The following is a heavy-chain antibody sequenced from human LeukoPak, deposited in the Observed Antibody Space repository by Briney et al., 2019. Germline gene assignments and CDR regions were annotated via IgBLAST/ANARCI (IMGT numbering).Heavy chain of an antibody. CDR1: GFSFGSSW. D-gene: IGHD3-10*01. Sequence: GGSLRLSCAASGFSFGSSWMDWVRQAPGKGLEWVSSISSSSSYIYYADSVKGRFTISRDNAKNSLYLQMNSLRAEDTAVYYCASSPGYYGSGSYRDYWGQGTLVTVSS. CDR2: ISSSSSYI. V-gene: IGHV3-21*01. J-gene: IGHJ4*02. CDR3: ASSPGYYGSGSYRDY.